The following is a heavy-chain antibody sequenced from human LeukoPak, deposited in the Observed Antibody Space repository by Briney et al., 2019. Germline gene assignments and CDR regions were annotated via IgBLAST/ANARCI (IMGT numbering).Heavy chain of an antibody. D-gene: IGHD3-22*01. CDR1: GSTVKRNY. V-gene: IGHV3-66*02. Sequence: GGSLRLSCAVSGSTVKRNYMSWARQAPGKGLEWISVIYSGGDTYYADSVKGRFTISRDNSKNTVYLQMNNLRPEDTAVYYCARLDDSNSRRPENDASDVWGQGTTVTVSS. CDR2: IYSGGDT. CDR3: ARLDDSNSRRPENDASDV. J-gene: IGHJ3*01.